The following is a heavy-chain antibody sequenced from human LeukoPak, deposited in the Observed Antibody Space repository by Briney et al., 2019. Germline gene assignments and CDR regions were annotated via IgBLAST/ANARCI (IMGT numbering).Heavy chain of an antibody. Sequence: GGSLRLSWAASGFTFSSYAMHWVRQAPGKGLEWVAVISYDGSNKYYADSVKGRFTISRDNSKNTLYLQMNSLRAEDTAVFYCAKDREYSGSYRPGPTRYYYGMDFWGQGTTVTVSS. J-gene: IGHJ6*02. D-gene: IGHD1-26*01. CDR3: AKDREYSGSYRPGPTRYYYGMDF. CDR1: GFTFSSYA. V-gene: IGHV3-30-3*01. CDR2: ISYDGSNK.